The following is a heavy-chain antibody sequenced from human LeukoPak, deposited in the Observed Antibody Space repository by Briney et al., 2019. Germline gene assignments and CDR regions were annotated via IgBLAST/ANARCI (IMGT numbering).Heavy chain of an antibody. D-gene: IGHD6-19*01. Sequence: PSETLSLTCTVSGDSISGYSWSWTRHSPEKGLEWIGLIQISGTTKYNPSLKGRVSISVDTSKTQVSLKVSSVTAADTAVYYCARRVTSKAVRPNIYQFMDVWGKGTTVTVSS. V-gene: IGHV4-4*09. CDR2: IQISGTT. J-gene: IGHJ6*03. CDR1: GDSISGYS. CDR3: ARRVTSKAVRPNIYQFMDV.